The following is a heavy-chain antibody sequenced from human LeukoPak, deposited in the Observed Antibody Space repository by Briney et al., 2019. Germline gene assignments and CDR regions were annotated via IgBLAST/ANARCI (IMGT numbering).Heavy chain of an antibody. D-gene: IGHD3-10*01. Sequence: GGALILSCTVSGLTFSNYGMHWFRQDPGKGLQGGAFIQLDGTKTYYEDSVKGRFTISSDKSKNTLYLQMNSLRAEDTAVYYCARERGYYYGSGASDWGQGHLVTVSS. CDR3: ARERGYYYGSGASD. J-gene: IGHJ4*02. CDR1: GLTFSNYG. CDR2: IQLDGTKT. V-gene: IGHV3-30*02.